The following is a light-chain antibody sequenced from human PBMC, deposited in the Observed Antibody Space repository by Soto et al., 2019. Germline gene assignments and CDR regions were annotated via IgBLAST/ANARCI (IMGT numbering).Light chain of an antibody. CDR1: SSNIGKNY. Sequence: QSVLTQPPSASGTPGQRVTISCSGSSSNIGKNYVYWYQQLPGTAPKLLIYRNNQRPSGVPDQFSGSKSGTSASLAISGLRSEDDAGYYCSVWDANLSAWVFGGGTKLTVL. J-gene: IGLJ3*02. CDR3: SVWDANLSAWV. CDR2: RNN. V-gene: IGLV1-47*01.